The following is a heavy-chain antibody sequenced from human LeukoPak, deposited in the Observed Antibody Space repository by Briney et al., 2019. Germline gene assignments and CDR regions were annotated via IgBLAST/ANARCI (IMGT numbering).Heavy chain of an antibody. J-gene: IGHJ4*02. D-gene: IGHD6-6*01. Sequence: GGSLRLSCAASGFTFSSYAMSWVRQAPGKGLEWVSAISGSGGSTYYADSVKGRFTISRDNSKNTLYLQMNSLRAEDTAVYYFAKGRGIAARLSCDYWGQGTLVSVFS. CDR2: ISGSGGST. CDR3: AKGRGIAARLSCDY. V-gene: IGHV3-23*01. CDR1: GFTFSSYA.